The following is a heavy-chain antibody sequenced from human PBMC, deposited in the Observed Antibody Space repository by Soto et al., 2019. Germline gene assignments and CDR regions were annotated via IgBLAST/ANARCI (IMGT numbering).Heavy chain of an antibody. J-gene: IGHJ5*02. D-gene: IGHD6-13*01. Sequence: QVQLVQSGAEVKKPGSSVKVSCKASGGTFSSYTISWVRQAPGQGLEWRGRIIPILGIANYAQGFQGRVTITGANSTRTGYMERSSLRSEATAVYCCARVSYSRSWYARANWLDPWCEGTLVTVSS. CDR1: GGTFSSYT. CDR3: ARVSYSRSWYARANWLDP. V-gene: IGHV1-69*02. CDR2: IIPILGIA.